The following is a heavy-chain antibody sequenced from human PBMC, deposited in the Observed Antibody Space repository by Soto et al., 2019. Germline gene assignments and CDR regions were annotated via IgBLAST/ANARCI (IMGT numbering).Heavy chain of an antibody. V-gene: IGHV6-1*01. J-gene: IGHJ5*02. Sequence: SQTLSLTCAISGDSVSSNSAAWNWIRQSPSRGLEWLGRTYYRSKWYNDYAVSVKSRITINPDTSKNQFSLQLNSVTPEDTAVYYCARTYYSDSGGYYPNWFAPWGQGTLVTVSS. CDR1: GDSVSSNSAA. CDR2: TYYRSKWYN. CDR3: ARTYYSDSGGYYPNWFAP. D-gene: IGHD3-22*01.